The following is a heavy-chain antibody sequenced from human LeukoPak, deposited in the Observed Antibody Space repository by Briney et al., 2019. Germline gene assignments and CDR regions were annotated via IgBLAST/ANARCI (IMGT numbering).Heavy chain of an antibody. CDR3: ARGNSCSSTSCYAAYYYYGMDV. Sequence: PSQTLSLTCTVSGGSISSGDYYWSWIRQPPGKGLEWIGEINHSGSTNYNPSLKSRVTISVDTSKNQFSLKLSPVTAADTAVYYCARGNSCSSTSCYAAYYYYGMDVWGKGTTVTVSS. CDR1: GGSISSGDYY. D-gene: IGHD2-2*01. V-gene: IGHV4-30-4*08. J-gene: IGHJ6*04. CDR2: INHSGST.